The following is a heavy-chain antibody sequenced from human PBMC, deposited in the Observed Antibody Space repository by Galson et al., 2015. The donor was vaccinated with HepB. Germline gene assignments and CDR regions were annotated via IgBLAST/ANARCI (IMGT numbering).Heavy chain of an antibody. CDR3: AKGYGLFDS. V-gene: IGHV3-23*01. J-gene: IGHJ5*01. Sequence: SLRLSCAASGFTFRNYAMSWVRQAPGRGLEWISGITGKGDSTFHADSVKGRFTVSKDNFNNVLYLQMNSLRAEDAGLYFCAKGYGLFDSWGQGILVTVSS. CDR2: ITGKGDST. D-gene: IGHD5-18*01. CDR1: GFTFRNYA.